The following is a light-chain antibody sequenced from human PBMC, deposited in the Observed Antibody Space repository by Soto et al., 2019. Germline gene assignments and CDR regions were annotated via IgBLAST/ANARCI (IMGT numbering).Light chain of an antibody. V-gene: IGKV3-15*01. CDR1: QSISSK. J-gene: IGKJ3*01. CDR3: QQYNSWPGGFT. Sequence: EIVMTQSPGTLSVSPGERATLSCRASQSISSKLAWYQQKPGQAPRLLISGASTRATGIPARFSGSGSGTEFTFTISSMQSEDFAVYYCQQYNSWPGGFTFGRGTKVDIK. CDR2: GAS.